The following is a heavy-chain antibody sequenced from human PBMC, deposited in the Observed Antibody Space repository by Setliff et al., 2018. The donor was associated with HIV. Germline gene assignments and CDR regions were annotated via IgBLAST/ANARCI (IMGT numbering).Heavy chain of an antibody. J-gene: IGHJ6*02. D-gene: IGHD3-3*01. V-gene: IGHV4-4*09. CDR2: ISATGST. CDR1: GDSTTSSH. Sequence: SETLSLTCTISGDSTTSSHWSWIRQPPGKGLEWIGHISATGSTKYNPSLEGRVTISVYTSQNQFSLRLSSVTAADTAVYYCARNNPVLSQTFGADGLDVWGQGTTVTVSS. CDR3: ARNNPVLSQTFGADGLDV.